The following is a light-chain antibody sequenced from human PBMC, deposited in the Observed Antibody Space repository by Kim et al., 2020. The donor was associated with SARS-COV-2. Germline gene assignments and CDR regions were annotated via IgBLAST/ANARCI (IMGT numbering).Light chain of an antibody. V-gene: IGKV3-20*01. CDR1: QSVSNNY. J-gene: IGKJ2*01. Sequence: EIVLTQSPGTLSLSPGERATLSCRASQSVSNNYLAWYLQKPGQAHRLLIYDASSRATGIPDKFSGSGSGTDFTLTISRLEPEDSAVYYCQQYGTSPMYTFGQGTKLEI. CDR3: QQYGTSPMYT. CDR2: DAS.